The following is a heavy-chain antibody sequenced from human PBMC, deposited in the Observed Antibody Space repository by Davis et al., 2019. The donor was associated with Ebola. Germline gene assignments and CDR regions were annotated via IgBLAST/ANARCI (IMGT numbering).Heavy chain of an antibody. D-gene: IGHD3-3*01. J-gene: IGHJ3*02. V-gene: IGHV3-15*01. CDR3: TTGYYDFWSGYYVAFDI. Sequence: GESLKISCAASGFTFSNAWMSWVRQAPGKGLEWVGRIKSKTDGGTTDYAAPVKGRFTISRDDSKNTLYLQMNSLKTEDTAVYYCTTGYYDFWSGYYVAFDIWGQGTMVTVSS. CDR2: IKSKTDGGTT. CDR1: GFTFSNAW.